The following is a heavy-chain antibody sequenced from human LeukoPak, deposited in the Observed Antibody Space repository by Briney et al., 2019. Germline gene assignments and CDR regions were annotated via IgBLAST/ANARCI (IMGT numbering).Heavy chain of an antibody. D-gene: IGHD3-22*01. Sequence: SETLSLTCTVSGGSLSSGDYYWSWIRQPPGKGLEWIGYIYYSGSTYYNPSLKSRVTISVDTSKNQFSLKLSSVTAADTAVYYCAREVDYDSSGYYYIYWGQGTLVTVSS. J-gene: IGHJ4*02. V-gene: IGHV4-30-4*08. CDR1: GGSLSSGDYY. CDR3: AREVDYDSSGYYYIY. CDR2: IYYSGST.